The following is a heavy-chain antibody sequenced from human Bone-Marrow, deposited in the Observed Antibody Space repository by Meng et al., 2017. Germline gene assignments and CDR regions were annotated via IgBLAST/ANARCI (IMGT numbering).Heavy chain of an antibody. D-gene: IGHD3-10*01. V-gene: IGHV4-39*07. CDR1: GGSISSSSYY. Sequence: GSLRLSCTVSGGSISSSSYYWGWIRQPPGKGLEWIGSIYYSGSTYYNPSLKSRVTISVDTSKNQFSLKLSSVTAADTAVYYCASKYMVRGVLYYFDYWGQGTLVTVSS. J-gene: IGHJ4*02. CDR2: IYYSGST. CDR3: ASKYMVRGVLYYFDY.